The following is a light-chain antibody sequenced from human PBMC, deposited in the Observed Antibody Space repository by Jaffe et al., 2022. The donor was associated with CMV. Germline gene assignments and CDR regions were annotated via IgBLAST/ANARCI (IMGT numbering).Light chain of an antibody. J-gene: IGLJ2*01. CDR1: TLGDKY. CDR2: KDT. Sequence: SYELTQPPSVSVSPGQTASITCSGDTLGDKYVCWYQKKAGQSPVLVIYKDTKRPSGIPERFSGSNSGNTATLTISGTQAMDEADYYCQAWDSIVVFGGGTKLTVL. CDR3: QAWDSIVV. V-gene: IGLV3-1*01.